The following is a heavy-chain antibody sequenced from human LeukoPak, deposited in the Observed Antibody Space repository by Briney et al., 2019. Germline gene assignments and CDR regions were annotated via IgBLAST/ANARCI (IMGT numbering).Heavy chain of an antibody. CDR1: GGSINNSSYY. CDR3: ARNYRGYIYAYSFDY. J-gene: IGHJ4*02. V-gene: IGHV4-39*07. D-gene: IGHD5-18*01. CDR2: IYYSGTT. Sequence: SETLSPTCSVSGGSINNSSYYWGWIRQPPGKGLKWIGSIYYSGTTYYNPSLKSRVTMSVDTSKNQFSLKLSSVTAADTAVYYCARNYRGYIYAYSFDYWGQGTLVTVST.